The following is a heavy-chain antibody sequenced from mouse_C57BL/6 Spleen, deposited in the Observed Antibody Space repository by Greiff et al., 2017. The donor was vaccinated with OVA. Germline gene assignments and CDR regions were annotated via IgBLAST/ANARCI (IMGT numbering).Heavy chain of an antibody. CDR1: GFPLTSYG. Sequence: QVQLQQSGPGLVQPSQSLSITCTVSGFPLTSYGVHWVRQSPGKGLEWLGVIWSGGSTDYNADFKSRLSITKDNSKSQVFFKMNSLQAEDTAIYYCARNSPNQGDYFDYWGQGTTLTVSS. CDR3: ARNSPNQGDYFDY. D-gene: IGHD3-2*02. J-gene: IGHJ2*01. CDR2: IWSGGST. V-gene: IGHV2-2*01.